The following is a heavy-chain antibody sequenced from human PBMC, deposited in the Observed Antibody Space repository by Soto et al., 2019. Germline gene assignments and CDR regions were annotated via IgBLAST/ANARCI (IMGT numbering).Heavy chain of an antibody. CDR1: GFTFSNAW. J-gene: IGHJ6*02. CDR2: IKSKTDGGTT. D-gene: IGHD5-12*01. CDR3: TTAPVATMMGYYYYGMDV. Sequence: LRLSCAASGFTFSNAWMSWVRQAPWKGLEWVGRIKSKTDGGTTDYAAPVKGRFTISRDDSKNTLYLQMNSLKTEDTAVYYCTTAPVATMMGYYYYGMDVWGQGTTVTVSS. V-gene: IGHV3-15*01.